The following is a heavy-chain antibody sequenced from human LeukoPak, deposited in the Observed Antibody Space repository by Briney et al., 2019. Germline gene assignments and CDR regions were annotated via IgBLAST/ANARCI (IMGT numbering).Heavy chain of an antibody. CDR3: ASRSGSYLSY. J-gene: IGHJ4*02. CDR2: IYYSGST. CDR1: GGSISSSSYY. D-gene: IGHD1-26*01. Sequence: PSETLSLTCTVSGGSISSSSYYWGWIRQPPGKGLEWIGSIYYSGSTYYNPSLKSRVTISVDTSKNQFSLKLSSVTVADTAVYYCASRSGSYLSYWGQGTLVTVSS. V-gene: IGHV4-39*01.